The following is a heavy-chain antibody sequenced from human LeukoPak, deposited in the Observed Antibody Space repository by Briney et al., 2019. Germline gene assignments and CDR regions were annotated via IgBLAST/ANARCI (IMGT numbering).Heavy chain of an antibody. V-gene: IGHV4-59*01. CDR3: ARDHVDSGWYFSGTPPVRLDY. CDR2: IYYSGST. CDR1: GGSISSYY. J-gene: IGHJ4*02. Sequence: SETLSLTCTVSGGSISSYYWSWIRQPPGKGLEWIGYIYYSGSTNYNPSLKSRVTISVDTSKNQFSLKLSSVTAADTAVYYCARDHVDSGWYFSGTPPVRLDYWGQGTLVTVAS. D-gene: IGHD6-19*01.